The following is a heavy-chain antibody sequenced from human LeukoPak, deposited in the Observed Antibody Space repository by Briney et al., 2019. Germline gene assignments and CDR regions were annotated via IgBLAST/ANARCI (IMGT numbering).Heavy chain of an antibody. CDR2: IIPIFGTA. D-gene: IGHD2-15*01. Sequence: ASVKVSCKASGGTFSSYAISWVRQAPGQGLEWMGGIIPIFGTANYARKFQGRVTITADESTSTAYMELSSLRSEDTAVYYCARDGSGGSYESGYFDYWGQGTLVTVSS. CDR3: ARDGSGGSYESGYFDY. V-gene: IGHV1-69*01. CDR1: GGTFSSYA. J-gene: IGHJ4*02.